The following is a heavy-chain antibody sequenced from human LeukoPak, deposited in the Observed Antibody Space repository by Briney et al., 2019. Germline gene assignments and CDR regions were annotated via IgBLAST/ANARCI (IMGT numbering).Heavy chain of an antibody. Sequence: GGSLRLSCAAPGFTFSSYAMSWVRQAPGKGLEWVSAISGSGGSTYYADSVKGRFTISRDNSKNTLYLQMNSLRAEDTAVYYCAKGMATTSRPYYFDYWGQGTLVTVSS. D-gene: IGHD5-24*01. CDR1: GFTFSSYA. CDR2: ISGSGGST. CDR3: AKGMATTSRPYYFDY. V-gene: IGHV3-23*01. J-gene: IGHJ4*02.